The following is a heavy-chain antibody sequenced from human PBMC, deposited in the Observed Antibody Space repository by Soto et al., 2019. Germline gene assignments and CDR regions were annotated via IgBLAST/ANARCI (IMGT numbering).Heavy chain of an antibody. CDR2: ISGGGGST. D-gene: IGHD2-15*01. J-gene: IGHJ4*02. V-gene: IGHV3-23*01. CDR1: GFTLSNFA. CDR3: AKDSGAGYFGGGSGYSLGRKGTN. Sequence: PGGSLRLSCEASGFTLSNFALSWVRQAPEKGLESVTAISGGGGSTYYADSLKGRFTISRDNSKSTLSLQMNSLRADDTAICYIAKDSGAGYFGGGSGYSLGRKGTNCGQGTLVTVSS.